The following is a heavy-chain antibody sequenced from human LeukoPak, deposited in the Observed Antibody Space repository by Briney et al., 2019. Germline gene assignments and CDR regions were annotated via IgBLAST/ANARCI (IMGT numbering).Heavy chain of an antibody. D-gene: IGHD4-11*01. CDR1: GGSISSYY. J-gene: IGHJ5*02. V-gene: IGHV4-4*07. Sequence: PSETLSLTCTVSGGSISSYYWSWIRQPAGKGLEWIGRIYASGSTTYNPSLKSRVTMSVDTSKNQFSLKLSSVTAADTAVYYCARDLSVTTWFDPWGQGTLVIVSS. CDR2: IYASGST. CDR3: ARDLSVTTWFDP.